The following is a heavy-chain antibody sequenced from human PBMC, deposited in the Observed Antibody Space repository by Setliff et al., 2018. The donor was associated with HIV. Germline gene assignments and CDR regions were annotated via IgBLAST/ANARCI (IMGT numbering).Heavy chain of an antibody. CDR1: GYIFSSYG. CDR2: ITVYNDNK. CDR3: ARDYGGSLSAFDY. V-gene: IGHV1-18*01. J-gene: IGHJ4*02. D-gene: IGHD1-26*01. Sequence: ASVKVSCKASGYIFSSYGISWVRQAPGQGLEWMGWITVYNDNKNYAQKLQGRVPMTTDTSSSTAYMELRSLRSDDTAVYYCARDYGGSLSAFDYWGQGTLVTVSS.